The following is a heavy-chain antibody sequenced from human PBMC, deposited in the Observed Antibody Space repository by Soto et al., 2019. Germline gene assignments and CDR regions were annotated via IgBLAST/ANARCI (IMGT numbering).Heavy chain of an antibody. J-gene: IGHJ6*02. Sequence: GSLRLACAASGXTVSSYAMSWVRQAPGKGLEWVSAISGSGGSTYYADSVKGRFTISRDNSKNTLYLQMNSLRYEDTAVYYCAKWAIFGVVMPPYGMDVWGQGTTGTVSS. CDR1: GXTVSSYA. CDR3: AKWAIFGVVMPPYGMDV. V-gene: IGHV3-23*01. CDR2: ISGSGGST. D-gene: IGHD3-3*01.